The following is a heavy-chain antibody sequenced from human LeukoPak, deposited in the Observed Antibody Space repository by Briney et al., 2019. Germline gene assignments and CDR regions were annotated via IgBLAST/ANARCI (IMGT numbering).Heavy chain of an antibody. Sequence: GGSLRLSCTTSGFTFADHAMSWVRQAPGKGLEWVGFVRSKAYRGTTEYAPSVKDRFTISRDDSRSVAYLQMNSLKTDDTAVYFCTRGPIQLWLHNCMDVWGQGTTVTVSS. CDR1: GFTFADHA. J-gene: IGHJ6*02. V-gene: IGHV3-49*04. CDR2: VRSKAYRGTT. D-gene: IGHD5-18*01. CDR3: TRGPIQLWLHNCMDV.